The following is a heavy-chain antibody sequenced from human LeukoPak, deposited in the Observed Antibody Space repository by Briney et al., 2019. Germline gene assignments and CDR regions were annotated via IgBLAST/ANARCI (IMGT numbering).Heavy chain of an antibody. CDR1: GGSFSGYY. D-gene: IGHD3-10*01. CDR2: INHSGST. V-gene: IGHV4-34*01. CDR3: ARVSTTYYYGSGSYSHFDY. Sequence: SETLSLTCAVYGGSFSGYYWSWIRQPPGKGLEWIGGINHSGSTNYNPSLKSRVTISVDTSKNQFSLKLSSVTAADTAVYYCARVSTTYYYGSGSYSHFDYWGQGTLVTVSS. J-gene: IGHJ4*02.